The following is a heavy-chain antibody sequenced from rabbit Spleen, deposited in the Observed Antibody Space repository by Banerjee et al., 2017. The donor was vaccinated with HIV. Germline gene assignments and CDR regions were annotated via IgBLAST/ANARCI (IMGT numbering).Heavy chain of an antibody. Sequence: QEQLEESGGGLVKPGASLTLTCTASGVSFGFSSYMCWVRQAPGKGLEWIACIEVGSSGFSYFATWAKGRFPISETSSTTVTLQVTRLTAADTATYFCARDASSSFSSYGMDLWGPGTLVTVS. CDR2: IEVGSSGFS. V-gene: IGHV1S45*01. CDR1: GVSFGFSSY. CDR3: ARDASSSFSSYGMDL. J-gene: IGHJ6*01. D-gene: IGHD8-1*01.